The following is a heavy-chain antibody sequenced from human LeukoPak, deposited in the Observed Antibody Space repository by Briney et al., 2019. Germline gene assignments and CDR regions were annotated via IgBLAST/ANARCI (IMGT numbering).Heavy chain of an antibody. Sequence: GGSLRLSCAASGFTFSSYAMGWVRQAPGKGLEWVSVLSGSGGGTQYADAVKGRFTISRDNSKNTLYLQMNSLRAADTAVYYCAKGGGYSGDYVSAYWGQGTLVTVSS. CDR2: LSGSGGGT. V-gene: IGHV3-23*01. CDR1: GFTFSSYA. J-gene: IGHJ4*02. D-gene: IGHD4-17*01. CDR3: AKGGGYSGDYVSAY.